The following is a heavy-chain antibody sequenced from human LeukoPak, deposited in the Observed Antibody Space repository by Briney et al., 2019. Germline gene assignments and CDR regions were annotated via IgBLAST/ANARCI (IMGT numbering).Heavy chain of an antibody. CDR3: ARVRCGGDCYSGGSDY. CDR2: ISSSSSYI. J-gene: IGHJ4*02. Sequence: GGSLRLSCAASGFTFSSYSMNWVRQAPGKGLEWVPSISSSSSYIYYADSVKGRFTISRDNAKNSLYLQMNSLRAEDTAVYYCARVRCGGDCYSGGSDYWGQGTLVTVSS. V-gene: IGHV3-21*01. CDR1: GFTFSSYS. D-gene: IGHD2-21*02.